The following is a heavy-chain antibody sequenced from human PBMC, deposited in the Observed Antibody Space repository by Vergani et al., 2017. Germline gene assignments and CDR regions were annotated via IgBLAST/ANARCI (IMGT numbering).Heavy chain of an antibody. Sequence: QVQLVQSGAEVKKPGASVKVSCKASGYTFTSYYMHWVRQAPGQGLEWMGWINTNTGNPTYAQGFTGRFVFSLDTSVSTAYLQISSLKAEDTAVYYCARDLRFLEWLLLGSHYYGMDVWGQGTLVTVSS. CDR1: GYTFTSYY. V-gene: IGHV7-4-1*02. J-gene: IGHJ6*02. CDR3: ARDLRFLEWLLLGSHYYGMDV. D-gene: IGHD3-3*01. CDR2: INTNTGNP.